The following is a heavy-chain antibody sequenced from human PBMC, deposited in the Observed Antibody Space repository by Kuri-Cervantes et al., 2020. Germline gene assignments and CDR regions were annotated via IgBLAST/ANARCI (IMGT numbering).Heavy chain of an antibody. CDR3: ARIAAAGYDY. V-gene: IGHV1-18*01. CDR2: VNTYNGNT. J-gene: IGHJ4*02. CDR1: GYTFTTYG. D-gene: IGHD6-13*01. Sequence: ASVQVSCKTSGYTFTTYGVSWVRQAPGQGLEWMGWVNTYNGNTYYAQSFQGKVTMTPETSTSKAYLELRGLRYGDTAVYYCARIAAAGYDYWGQGTLVTVSS.